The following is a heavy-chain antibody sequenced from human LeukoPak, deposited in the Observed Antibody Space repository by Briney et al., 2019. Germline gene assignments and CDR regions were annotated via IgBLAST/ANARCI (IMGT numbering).Heavy chain of an antibody. D-gene: IGHD2-2*01. CDR2: ISGSGGST. CDR3: AKATVVVPAATLDFDY. CDR1: GFTSSSYA. V-gene: IGHV3-23*01. J-gene: IGHJ4*02. Sequence: GGSLRLSCAASGFTSSSYAMSWVRQAPGKGLEWVSAISGSGGSTYYADSVKGRFTISRVNSKNTLYLQMNSLRAEDTAVYYCAKATVVVPAATLDFDYWGQGTLVTVSS.